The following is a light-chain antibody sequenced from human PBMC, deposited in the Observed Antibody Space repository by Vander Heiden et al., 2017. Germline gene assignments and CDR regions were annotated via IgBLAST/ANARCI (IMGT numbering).Light chain of an antibody. CDR1: QDISNY. CDR2: DAS. J-gene: IGKJ4*01. V-gene: IGKV1-33*01. CDR3: QQYDNLPLT. Sequence: DIPMTQSPSSLSASVGDRVTITCQASQDISNYLNWYQQKPGKAPKLLIYDASNLERGVPSRFSGSGSGTDFTFTISSLQPEDIATYYCQQYDNLPLTFGGGTKVEIK.